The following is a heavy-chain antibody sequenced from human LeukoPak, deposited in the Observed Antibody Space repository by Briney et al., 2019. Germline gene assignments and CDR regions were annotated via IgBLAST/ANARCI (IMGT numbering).Heavy chain of an antibody. V-gene: IGHV4-59*01. CDR3: ARGSGYSYGDYYFDF. CDR2: MYDSGST. Sequence: PSETLSLTCTVSGGSTSSYYWSWIRQPPGKGLEWIGYMYDSGSTNYNPSLKSRVTISVDTSKSQFSLRLSSMTAADTAVYYCARGSGYSYGDYYFDFWGQGTLVTVSS. CDR1: GGSTSSYY. J-gene: IGHJ4*02. D-gene: IGHD5-18*01.